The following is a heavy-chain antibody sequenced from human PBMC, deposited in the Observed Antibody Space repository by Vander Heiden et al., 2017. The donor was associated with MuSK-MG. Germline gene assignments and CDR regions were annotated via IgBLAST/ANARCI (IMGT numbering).Heavy chain of an antibody. CDR1: RGYIRSCCYQ. CDR2: IYYSGST. V-gene: IGHV4-31*03. CDR3: ARRKLWYYFDY. J-gene: IGHJ4*02. Sequence: QVQLQESGRGLVKPSETVSLTCTVSRGYIRSCCYQWLWIRQHPGKGLAGIGYIYYSGSTYYNPSLKSRVTISVDTSKNLFSLKLSPVTAADTAVYYCARRKLWYYFDYWVQGTLVTVSS. D-gene: IGHD5-18*01.